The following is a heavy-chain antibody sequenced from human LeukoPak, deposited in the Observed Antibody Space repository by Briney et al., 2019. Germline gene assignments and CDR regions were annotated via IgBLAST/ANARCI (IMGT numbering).Heavy chain of an antibody. D-gene: IGHD3-10*01. Sequence: GGSLRLSCAASGFTVSSNYMSWVRQAPGKGLEWVSVIYSGGSTYYADSVKGRFTISRDNSKNTLYLQMNSLRAEDTAVYYCASITMVRGVMSYWGQGTLVTVSS. V-gene: IGHV3-53*01. CDR2: IYSGGST. CDR1: GFTVSSNY. J-gene: IGHJ4*02. CDR3: ASITMVRGVMSY.